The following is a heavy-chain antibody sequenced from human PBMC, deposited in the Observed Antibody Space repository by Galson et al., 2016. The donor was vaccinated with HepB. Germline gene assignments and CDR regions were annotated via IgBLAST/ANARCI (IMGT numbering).Heavy chain of an antibody. J-gene: IGHJ5*02. D-gene: IGHD3-10*01. CDR1: GFSFSGYS. V-gene: IGHV3-21*01. CDR3: ARLADTSSVRRWFDP. CDR2: ISASSSHI. Sequence: SLRLSCAVSGFSFSGYSMHWVRQTPGEGLEWISSISASSSHIYYADSVKGRFTVSRDNAKNSLYLQMNSLRAEDTAVYYCARLADTSSVRRWFDPWGQGTLVTVSS.